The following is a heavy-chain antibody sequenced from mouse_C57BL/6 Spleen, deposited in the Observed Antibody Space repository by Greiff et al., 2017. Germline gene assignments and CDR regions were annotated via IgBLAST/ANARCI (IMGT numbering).Heavy chain of an antibody. CDR2: INPSNGGT. J-gene: IGHJ4*01. Sequence: QVQLQQPGTELVKPGASVKLSCKASGYTFTSYWMHWVKQRPGQGLEWIGNINPSNGGTNYNEKFKSKATLTVDKSSSTAYMQLSSLTSEESAVYYYARQEGTVVDAMDYWGQGTSVTVSS. D-gene: IGHD1-1*01. CDR3: ARQEGTVVDAMDY. CDR1: GYTFTSYW. V-gene: IGHV1-53*01.